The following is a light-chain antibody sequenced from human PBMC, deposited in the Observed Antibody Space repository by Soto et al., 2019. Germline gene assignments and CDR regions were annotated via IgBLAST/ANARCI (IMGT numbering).Light chain of an antibody. Sequence: IRMTQSPSSFSASTGDRGTITCRASQGISSFLAWYQQKSGKAPKLLMYAASTLQSGVPSRFSGSGSGTDFTLTISSLQSEDFATYYCQQYYLYPWTFGQGTKVEIK. CDR3: QQYYLYPWT. CDR2: AAS. CDR1: QGISSF. V-gene: IGKV1-8*01. J-gene: IGKJ1*01.